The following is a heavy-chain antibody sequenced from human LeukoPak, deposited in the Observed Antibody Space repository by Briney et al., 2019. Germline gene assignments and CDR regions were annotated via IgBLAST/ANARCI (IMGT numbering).Heavy chain of an antibody. V-gene: IGHV3-48*02. CDR2: ISGSSGTI. D-gene: IGHD2-21*01. J-gene: IGHJ4*02. Sequence: PGGSLRLSCVASGFTFSTYSMNWVRQAPGEGLEWLSYISGSSGTIYYADSVKGRFTVSRDNAKNSLYLQMNSLRDDDTAVYYCARDSVIGIGGYWGRGTLVTVSS. CDR3: ARDSVIGIGGY. CDR1: GFTFSTYS.